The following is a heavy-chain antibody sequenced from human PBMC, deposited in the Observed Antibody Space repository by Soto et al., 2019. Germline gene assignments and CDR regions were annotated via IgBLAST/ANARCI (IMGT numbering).Heavy chain of an antibody. CDR2: ISGSGGST. Sequence: EVQLLESGGGLVQPGGSLRLSCAASGFTFSSYAMSWVRQAPGKGLEWVSAISGSGGSTYYADSVKGRFTISRDNSKNTLYLQMNSLRAEDTAVYYCAKGNKDSITIFGVAQPSQYYFDYWGQGTLVTVSS. J-gene: IGHJ4*02. D-gene: IGHD3-3*01. V-gene: IGHV3-23*01. CDR1: GFTFSSYA. CDR3: AKGNKDSITIFGVAQPSQYYFDY.